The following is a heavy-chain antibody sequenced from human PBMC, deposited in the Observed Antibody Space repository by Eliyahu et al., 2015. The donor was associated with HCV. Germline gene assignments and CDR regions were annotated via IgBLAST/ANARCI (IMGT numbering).Heavy chain of an antibody. CDR1: GFTFSSYS. D-gene: IGHD4-17*01. CDR3: ASILEYGDYYYYGMDV. J-gene: IGHJ6*02. Sequence: EVQLVESGGGLVQPGGSLRLXCAASGFTFSSYSMNWVRQAPGKGLEWVSYISSSSSTIYYADSVKGRFTISRDNAKNSLYLQMNSLRAEDTAVYYCASILEYGDYYYYGMDVWGQGTTVTVSS. V-gene: IGHV3-48*01. CDR2: ISSSSSTI.